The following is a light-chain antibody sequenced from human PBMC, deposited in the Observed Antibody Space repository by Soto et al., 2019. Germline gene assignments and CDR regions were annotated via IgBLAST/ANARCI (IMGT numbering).Light chain of an antibody. V-gene: IGKV3-20*01. Sequence: EVVLTQSPGTLFLSPGERATLSCRASQSVTNNYLAWYQQRPGQAPRLLIFGSSDRATGIPDRFSGSGSGTDFTLTISRLEPEDFAVYYCHQYGSSPPYTFGQGTKLEIK. CDR1: QSVTNNY. J-gene: IGKJ2*01. CDR3: HQYGSSPPYT. CDR2: GSS.